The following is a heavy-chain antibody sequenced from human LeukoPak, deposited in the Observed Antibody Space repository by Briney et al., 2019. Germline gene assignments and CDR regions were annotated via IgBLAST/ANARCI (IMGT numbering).Heavy chain of an antibody. Sequence: SETLSLTCTVSGGSISSYYWSWIRQPPGKGLEWIGYIYYSGSTKYNPSLKSRVSISVDTSKNQFSPELSSVTAADTAVYYCARLSGTSTRRWFDPWGQGTLVTVSS. D-gene: IGHD3-10*01. CDR3: ARLSGTSTRRWFDP. CDR1: GGSISSYY. J-gene: IGHJ5*02. V-gene: IGHV4-59*08. CDR2: IYYSGST.